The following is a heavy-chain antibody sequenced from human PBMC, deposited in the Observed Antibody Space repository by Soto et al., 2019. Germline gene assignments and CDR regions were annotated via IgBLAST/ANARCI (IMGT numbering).Heavy chain of an antibody. V-gene: IGHV3-23*01. CDR2: ISGSGGST. Sequence: PGGSLRLSCAASGFTFSSYAMRWVRQAPGKGLEWVSAISGSGGSTYYADSVKGRFTISRDNSKNTLYLQMNSLRAEDTAVYYCAQVGSSSSVNYWGQGALVTVSS. D-gene: IGHD6-6*01. J-gene: IGHJ4*02. CDR1: GFTFSSYA. CDR3: AQVGSSSSVNY.